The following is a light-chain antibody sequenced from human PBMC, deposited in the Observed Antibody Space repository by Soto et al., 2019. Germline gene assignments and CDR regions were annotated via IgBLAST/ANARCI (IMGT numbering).Light chain of an antibody. Sequence: EIVLTQSPGTLSLFPGERATLSCRASQSVSSGYLAWYQQRPGQAPRLLIYGASTRATGVPDRFSVSGSGTDFTLTISRLEPEDFAVYYCQVFGSSPAFGQGTKVEIK. V-gene: IGKV3-20*01. J-gene: IGKJ1*01. CDR2: GAS. CDR1: QSVSSGY. CDR3: QVFGSSPA.